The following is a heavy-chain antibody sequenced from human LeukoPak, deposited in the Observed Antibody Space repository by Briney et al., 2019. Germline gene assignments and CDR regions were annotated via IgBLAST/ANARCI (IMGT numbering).Heavy chain of an antibody. J-gene: IGHJ4*02. D-gene: IGHD5-24*01. CDR2: IYYSGST. CDR1: GGSISSSSYY. V-gene: IGHV4-39*07. CDR3: AREMRMATIHYFDY. Sequence: SETLSLTCTVSGGSISSSSYYWGWIRQPPGKGLEWIGSIYYSGSTYYNPSLKSRVTISVDTSKNQFSLKLSSVTAADTAVYYCAREMRMATIHYFDYWGQGTLVTVSS.